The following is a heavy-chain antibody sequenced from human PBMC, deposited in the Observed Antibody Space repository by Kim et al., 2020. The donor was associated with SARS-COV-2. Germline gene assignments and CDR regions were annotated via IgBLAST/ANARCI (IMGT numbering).Heavy chain of an antibody. Sequence: SVEGRFTISRDNSKNTRYLQMNSLRAEDTAVYYCARTHIVVVTAAAGFDYWGQGTLVTVSS. CDR3: ARTHIVVVTAAAGFDY. D-gene: IGHD2-2*01. V-gene: IGHV3-30*07. J-gene: IGHJ4*02.